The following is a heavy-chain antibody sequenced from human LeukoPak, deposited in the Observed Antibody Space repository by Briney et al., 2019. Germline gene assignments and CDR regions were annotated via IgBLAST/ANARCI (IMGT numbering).Heavy chain of an antibody. CDR2: ISGSSKII. D-gene: IGHD1-26*01. J-gene: IGHJ6*02. V-gene: IGHV3-48*02. Sequence: GGSLRLSCAASGFTFSSYSMNWVRQAPGKGLDWISYISGSSKIIHWAESLKGRFTISRDNAKNPLYLQMNSLRDEDTGVYYCARDYSSSGSFFGYYYGMDVWGQGTTVTVSS. CDR1: GFTFSSYS. CDR3: ARDYSSSGSFFGYYYGMDV.